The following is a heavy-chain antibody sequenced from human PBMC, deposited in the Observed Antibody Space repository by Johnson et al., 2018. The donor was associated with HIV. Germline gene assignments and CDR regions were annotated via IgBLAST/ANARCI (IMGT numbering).Heavy chain of an antibody. V-gene: IGHV3-13*01. CDR1: GFTFSSYD. Sequence: VQVVESGGGLVQPGGSLRLSCAASGFTFSSYDMHWVRQAPGKGLEWVSGIGIAGDTYYIDSVKGRFTISRENAKKSLYLQMNNLRAGDTAVYYCVRGIVVRLGAFDIWGQGTTVTVSS. D-gene: IGHD3-22*01. CDR3: VRGIVVRLGAFDI. J-gene: IGHJ3*02. CDR2: IGIAGDT.